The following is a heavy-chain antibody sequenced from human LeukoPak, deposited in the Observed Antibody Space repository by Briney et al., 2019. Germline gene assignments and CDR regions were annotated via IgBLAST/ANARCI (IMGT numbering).Heavy chain of an antibody. J-gene: IGHJ6*03. V-gene: IGHV3-30*04. CDR1: GFTFSSYA. CDR3: AKDFLPSGYYYYYMDV. CDR2: ISYDGSNK. D-gene: IGHD3-3*01. Sequence: GGSLRLSCAASGFTFSSYAMYWVRQAPGKGLEWVAVISYDGSNKYYADSVKGRFTISRDNSKNTLYLQMNSLRAEDTAVYYCAKDFLPSGYYYYYMDVWGKGTTVTVSS.